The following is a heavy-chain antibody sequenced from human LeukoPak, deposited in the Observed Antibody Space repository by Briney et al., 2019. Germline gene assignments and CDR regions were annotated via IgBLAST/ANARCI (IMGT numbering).Heavy chain of an antibody. CDR3: TRGGGSYSGGKFDY. CDR2: IKRDEGDT. V-gene: IGHV3-7*01. CDR1: GFTFSNYW. Sequence: GGSLRLSCAASGFTFSNYWMSWVRQAPGKGLEWVANIKRDEGDTYYLDSVRGRFTISRDNAKNSLYLQLNSLRGEDTAVYYRTRGGGSYSGGKFDYWGQGTLVTVSS. J-gene: IGHJ4*02. D-gene: IGHD1-26*01.